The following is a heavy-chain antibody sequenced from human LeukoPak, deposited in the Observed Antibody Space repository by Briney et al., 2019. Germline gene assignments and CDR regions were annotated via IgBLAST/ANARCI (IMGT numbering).Heavy chain of an antibody. J-gene: IGHJ4*02. V-gene: IGHV3-23*01. D-gene: IGHD3-9*01. CDR3: AKFDNGILTGYYSLAFDY. CDR2: ISGSGGST. Sequence: GGSLRLSCAASGFTFSSYAMSWVRQAPGKGLEWVSAISGSGGSTYYADSVKGWFTISRDNSKNTLYLQMNSLRAEDTAVYYCAKFDNGILTGYYSLAFDYRGQGTLVTVSS. CDR1: GFTFSSYA.